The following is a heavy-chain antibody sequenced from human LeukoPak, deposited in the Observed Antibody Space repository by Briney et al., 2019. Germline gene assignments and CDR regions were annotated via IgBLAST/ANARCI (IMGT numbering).Heavy chain of an antibody. D-gene: IGHD3-10*01. CDR1: GGSISSYY. Sequence: SETLSLTCTVSGGSISSYYWSWIRQPPGKGLEWIGYIYYSGSTNYNPSLKSRVTISVDTSKNQFSLKLSSVTAADTAVYYCARYGSGSPFGMDVWGQGTTVTVSS. CDR3: ARYGSGSPFGMDV. J-gene: IGHJ6*02. CDR2: IYYSGST. V-gene: IGHV4-59*01.